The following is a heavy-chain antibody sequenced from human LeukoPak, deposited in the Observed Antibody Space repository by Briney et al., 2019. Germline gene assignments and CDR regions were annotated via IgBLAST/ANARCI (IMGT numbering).Heavy chain of an antibody. V-gene: IGHV4-4*02. Sequence: SETLSLTCAVSGGSISSSNWWSWVRPPPGKGLEWIGEIYHSGSTNYNPSLKSRVTISVDKSKNQFSLKLSSVTAADTAVYYCARVGGSGSYYNVAFDIWGQGTMVTVSS. CDR1: GGSISSSNW. CDR2: IYHSGST. D-gene: IGHD3-10*01. J-gene: IGHJ3*02. CDR3: ARVGGSGSYYNVAFDI.